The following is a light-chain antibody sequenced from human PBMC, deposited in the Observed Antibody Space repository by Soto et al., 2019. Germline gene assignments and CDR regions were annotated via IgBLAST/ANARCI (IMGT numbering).Light chain of an antibody. V-gene: IGLV1-36*01. J-gene: IGLJ2*01. CDR1: TSNIGNNA. CDR3: AAWDDGLNVVL. CDR2: FDD. Sequence: QSVLTQPPSVSGAPRQRVSISCSGATSNIGNNAVNWYQQLPGKAPKLLIYFDDLMPSGVSDRFSGSKSGTSASLAISGLQSEDEADYYCAAWDDGLNVVLFGGGTKVTVL.